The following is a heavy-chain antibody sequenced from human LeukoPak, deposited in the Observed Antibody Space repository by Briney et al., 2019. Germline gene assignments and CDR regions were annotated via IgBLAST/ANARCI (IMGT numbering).Heavy chain of an antibody. CDR3: ARYCTSTTCILRGFDY. Sequence: SETLSLTCSVSGCPFTSGHYWGWIRQPPGKGLEWIANIYHTGSAHYNPSLKSRVTISVDTSTNQFSLKLSSVTAADTAVYYCARYCTSTTCILRGFDYWGQGTLVTVSS. CDR1: GCPFTSGHY. CDR2: IYHTGSA. V-gene: IGHV4-38-2*01. D-gene: IGHD2-2*01. J-gene: IGHJ4*02.